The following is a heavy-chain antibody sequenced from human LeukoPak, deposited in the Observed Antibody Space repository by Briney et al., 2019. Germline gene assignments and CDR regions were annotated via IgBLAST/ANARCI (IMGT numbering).Heavy chain of an antibody. D-gene: IGHD3-3*01. CDR2: INPNSGGT. V-gene: IGHV1-2*04. Sequence: GASVKVSCKASGYTFTGYYMHWVRQAPGQGLEWMGWINPNSGGTNYAQKFQGWVTMTRDTSISTAYMELSRLRSDDTAVYYCARALQYYDFWSGDPTIYGMDVWGQGTTVTVSS. CDR1: GYTFTGYY. J-gene: IGHJ6*02. CDR3: ARALQYYDFWSGDPTIYGMDV.